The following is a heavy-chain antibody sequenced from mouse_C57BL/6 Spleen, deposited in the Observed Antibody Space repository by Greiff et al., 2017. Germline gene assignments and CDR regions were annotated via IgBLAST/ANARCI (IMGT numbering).Heavy chain of an antibody. CDR2: ISSGGDYI. Sequence: EVQLVESGEGLVKPGGSLKLPCAASGFTFSSYAMSWVRQTPEKRLEWVAYISSGGDYIYYAATVKGRFTISRDNARNTLYLQMSSLKSEDTAMYYCTRALPYDSDFDYWGQGTTLTVSS. J-gene: IGHJ2*01. CDR1: GFTFSSYA. V-gene: IGHV5-9-1*02. D-gene: IGHD2-4*01. CDR3: TRALPYDSDFDY.